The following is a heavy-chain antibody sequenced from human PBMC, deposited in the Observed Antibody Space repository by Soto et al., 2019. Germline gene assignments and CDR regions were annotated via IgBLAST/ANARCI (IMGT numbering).Heavy chain of an antibody. CDR1: GGSFSNYY. Sequence: QVQLQQWGAEVLKPSETLSLTCVVNGGSFSNYYWTWIRQPPGRGLEWIGDINDSGITDSNPSLERRGTTAVDMSKNQFSVRVNSVTAADTAVYHCARGRSSVPDRRGSGYYGLDVWGQGPTVTVSS. J-gene: IGHJ6*02. CDR2: INDSGIT. D-gene: IGHD3-3*01. V-gene: IGHV4-34*01. CDR3: ARGRSSVPDRRGSGYYGLDV.